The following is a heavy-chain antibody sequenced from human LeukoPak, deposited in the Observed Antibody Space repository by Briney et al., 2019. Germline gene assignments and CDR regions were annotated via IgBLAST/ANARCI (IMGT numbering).Heavy chain of an antibody. Sequence: GESLKISCKGSGYSFTYYWIGWVRQMPGKGLEWMVIIYPGDSGTRYRPSFQGQVTISVDKSISTAYLQWSSLKASDTAMYYCARQDGNSKYYFDYWGQGTLVTVSS. J-gene: IGHJ4*02. CDR1: GYSFTYYW. D-gene: IGHD1-1*01. CDR2: IYPGDSGT. V-gene: IGHV5-51*01. CDR3: ARQDGNSKYYFDY.